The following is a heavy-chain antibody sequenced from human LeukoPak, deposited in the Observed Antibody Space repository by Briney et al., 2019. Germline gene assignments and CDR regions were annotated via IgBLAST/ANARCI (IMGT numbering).Heavy chain of an antibody. V-gene: IGHV3-9*01. Sequence: SLRLSCAASGFSFDDYAMHWVRQAPGKGLEWVSGISWNSGGILYADSVKGRFTISRDNAKKTVYLQINSLKTEDTAFYYCAKDRGGGSGSDYSSSYYYFDYWGQGTLVAVSS. CDR2: ISWNSGGI. J-gene: IGHJ4*02. D-gene: IGHD5-12*01. CDR1: GFSFDDYA. CDR3: AKDRGGGSGSDYSSSYYYFDY.